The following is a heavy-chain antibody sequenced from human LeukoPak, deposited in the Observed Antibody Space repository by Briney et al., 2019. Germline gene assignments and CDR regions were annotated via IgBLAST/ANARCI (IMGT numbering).Heavy chain of an antibody. D-gene: IGHD1-14*01. J-gene: IGHJ4*02. Sequence: GSLRLSCAASGFTFSTYWMSWVRQAPGKGLEWVANIKQDGSEKYYVDSVKGRFTISRDYSKNSLYLQMNSLRAEDTAVYYCARVEIRGKVNDYWGQGTLVTVSS. V-gene: IGHV3-7*01. CDR3: ARVEIRGKVNDY. CDR1: GFTFSTYW. CDR2: IKQDGSEK.